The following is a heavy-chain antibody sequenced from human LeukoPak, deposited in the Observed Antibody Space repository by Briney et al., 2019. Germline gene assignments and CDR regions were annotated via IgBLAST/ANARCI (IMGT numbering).Heavy chain of an antibody. J-gene: IGHJ5*02. V-gene: IGHV1-69*01. Sequence: ASVTVSCTASGGTFSSYAISWVRQAPGQGLEWMGGIIPIFGTANYAQKFQGRVTITADESTSTAYMELSSLRSEDAAVYYCARANWTPYYDSSGYQTWGQGTLVTVSS. CDR1: GGTFSSYA. CDR2: IIPIFGTA. CDR3: ARANWTPYYDSSGYQT. D-gene: IGHD3-22*01.